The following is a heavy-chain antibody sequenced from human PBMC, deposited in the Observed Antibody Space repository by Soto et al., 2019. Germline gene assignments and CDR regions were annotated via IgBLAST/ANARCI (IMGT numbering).Heavy chain of an antibody. CDR3: ASTGDSGSYGDY. V-gene: IGHV4-34*01. CDR1: GGSFSGYY. J-gene: IGHJ4*02. Sequence: QVQLQQWGAGLLKPSETLSLTCAVYGGSFSGYYWSWIRQPPGKGLEWIGEINHSGSTNYNPSLKSRVTISVDTSKNQFSLKLSSVTAAETAVYYCASTGDSGSYGDYWGQGNLVTVSS. D-gene: IGHD1-26*01. CDR2: INHSGST.